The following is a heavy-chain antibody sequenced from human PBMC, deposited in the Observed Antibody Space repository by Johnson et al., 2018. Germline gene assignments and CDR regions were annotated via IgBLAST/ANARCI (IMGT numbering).Heavy chain of an antibody. CDR1: GFTFGDYA. J-gene: IGHJ3*02. Sequence: VQLVESGGGLVQPGRSLRLSCTASGFTFGDYAMSWFRQAPGKGLEWVGFIRSKAYGGTTEYAASVKGRSTISKDYSKSTAYLQINSLKTEATAVYYFTRWTPLLGDSRKVRSDALDIWGQGTMVTVSS. V-gene: IGHV3-49*03. CDR2: IRSKAYGGTT. CDR3: TRWTPLLGDSRKVRSDALDI. D-gene: IGHD4-17*01.